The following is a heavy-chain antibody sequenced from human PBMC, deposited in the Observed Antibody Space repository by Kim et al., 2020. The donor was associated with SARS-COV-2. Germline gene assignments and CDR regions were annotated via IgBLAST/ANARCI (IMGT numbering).Heavy chain of an antibody. D-gene: IGHD3-22*01. Sequence: SVKVSCKTSGGTFNNYAINWVRQAPGQGLEWLGGIIPTFATTIKYSEKFRDRLTITADESTATAYMELSSLKSDDTAVYYCARGKEATFYYESSGFFRLDYWGQGTLVTVSS. CDR1: GGTFNNYA. CDR3: ARGKEATFYYESSGFFRLDY. J-gene: IGHJ4*02. CDR2: IIPTFATTI. V-gene: IGHV1-69*13.